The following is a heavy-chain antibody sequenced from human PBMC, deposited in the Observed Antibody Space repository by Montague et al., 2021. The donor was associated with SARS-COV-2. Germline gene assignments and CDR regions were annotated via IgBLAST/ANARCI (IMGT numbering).Heavy chain of an antibody. V-gene: IGHV4-34*01. CDR2: INHSGST. CDR3: TREGYQVLWSDYYYYGMDV. J-gene: IGHJ6*02. Sequence: SETLSLTCAVYGGSFSGYYGSWIRQPPGKGLEWIGEINHSGSTNYNPSLKSRVPISVDTSKNQFSLKLSSVTAADTAVYYCTREGYQVLWSDYYYYGMDVWGQGTTVTVSS. CDR1: GGSFSGYY. D-gene: IGHD2-2*01.